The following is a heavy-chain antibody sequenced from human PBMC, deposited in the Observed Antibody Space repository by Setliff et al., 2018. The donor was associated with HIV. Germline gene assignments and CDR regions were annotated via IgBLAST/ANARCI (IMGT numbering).Heavy chain of an antibody. Sequence: ASVKVSCKVSGYTLTKLSMHWVRQAPEKGLEWMGGFDPELGETFFAQNFRGGLTMTQDTSTDTAYMELTSLRSDDTAMYYCATDNREGVGTPYYFDYWGQGTLVTVSS. CDR1: GYTLTKLS. CDR2: FDPELGET. J-gene: IGHJ4*02. V-gene: IGHV1-24*01. CDR3: ATDNREGVGTPYYFDY. D-gene: IGHD1-26*01.